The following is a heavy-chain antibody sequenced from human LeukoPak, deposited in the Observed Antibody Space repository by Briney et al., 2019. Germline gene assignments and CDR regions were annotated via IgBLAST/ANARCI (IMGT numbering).Heavy chain of an antibody. CDR3: ARGAGRDGYNFDY. J-gene: IGHJ4*02. V-gene: IGHV1-69*05. CDR2: IIPIFGTA. CDR1: GGTFSSYA. Sequence: SVKVSCKASGGTFSSYAISWVRQAPGQGLEWMGRIIPIFGTANYAQKFQGRVTITTDESTSTAYMELSSLRSEDTAVYYCARGAGRDGYNFDYWGQGTLVTVSS. D-gene: IGHD5-24*01.